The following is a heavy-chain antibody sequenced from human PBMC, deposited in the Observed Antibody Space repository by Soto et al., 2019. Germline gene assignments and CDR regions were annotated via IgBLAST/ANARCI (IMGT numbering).Heavy chain of an antibody. V-gene: IGHV1-18*01. CDR3: ARGHDIEV. CDR1: GYTFTSYG. Sequence: ASVKVSCKASGYTFTSYGIRWVRQAPGQGLEWMGWISAHNGHTDYAQKFQGRVTMTTDTSTTTAYMELRSLRSDDTAVFYCARGHDIEVWGQGTTVTVSS. J-gene: IGHJ6*02. CDR2: ISAHNGHT.